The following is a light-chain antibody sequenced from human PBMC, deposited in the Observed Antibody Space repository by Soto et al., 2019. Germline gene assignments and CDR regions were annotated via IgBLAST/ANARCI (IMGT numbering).Light chain of an antibody. CDR1: QSVYSSS. CDR2: GVS. V-gene: IGKV3-20*01. CDR3: QQYGSSPST. Sequence: EIVLTQSPGTLSLSPGERATLSCRASQSVYSSSLAWYQQKPGQAPRLLIYGVSIRATGIPDRFSGSGSGTDFALTISRLEPEDFAVYYCQQYGSSPSTFGQGTKVEIK. J-gene: IGKJ2*01.